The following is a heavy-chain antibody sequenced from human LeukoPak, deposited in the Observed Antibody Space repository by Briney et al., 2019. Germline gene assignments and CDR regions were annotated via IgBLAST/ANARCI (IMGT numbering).Heavy chain of an antibody. CDR2: FDPEDGET. CDR1: GYTLTELS. V-gene: IGHV1-24*01. D-gene: IGHD3-10*01. J-gene: IGHJ6*02. CDR3: ATDSFSMVRGVIPMDV. Sequence: ASVKVSCKVSGYTLTELSMHWVRQAPGKGLEWMGGFDPEDGETIYAQKFQGRVTMTEDTSTDTAYMELSSLRSEDTAVYYCATDSFSMVRGVIPMDVWGQGTTDTVSS.